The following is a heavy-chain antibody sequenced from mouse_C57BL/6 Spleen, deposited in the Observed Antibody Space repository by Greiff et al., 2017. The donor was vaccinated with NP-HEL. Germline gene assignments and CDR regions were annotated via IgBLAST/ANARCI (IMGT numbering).Heavy chain of an antibody. CDR2: IDPSDSYT. CDR3: ARSALRQFAY. D-gene: IGHD1-2*01. Sequence: QVQLQQPGAELVMPGASVKLSCKASGYTFTSYWMHWVKQRPGQGLEWIGEIDPSDSYTNYNQKFKGKSTLTVDKSSSTAYMQRSSLTSEDSAVYYCARSALRQFAYWGQGTLVTVSA. V-gene: IGHV1-69*01. J-gene: IGHJ3*01. CDR1: GYTFTSYW.